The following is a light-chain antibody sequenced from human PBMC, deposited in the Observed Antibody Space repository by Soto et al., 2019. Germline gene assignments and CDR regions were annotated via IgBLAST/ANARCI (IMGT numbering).Light chain of an antibody. J-gene: IGLJ1*01. CDR3: SSYTSSSTYV. Sequence: QSALTQPASVSGSPGQSITISCTGTSSDVGNYNYVSWYQQDPGKAPKLMIYEVSNRPSGVSNRFSGSKSGNTASLTSSGLQAEDEADYYCSSYTSSSTYVFGTGTKLTVL. CDR2: EVS. V-gene: IGLV2-14*01. CDR1: SSDVGNYNY.